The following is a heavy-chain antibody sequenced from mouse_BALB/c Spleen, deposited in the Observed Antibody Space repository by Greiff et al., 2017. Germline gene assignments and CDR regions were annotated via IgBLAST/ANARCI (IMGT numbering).Heavy chain of an antibody. D-gene: IGHD1-1*01. Sequence: LMESGGGLVQPGGSLKLSCAASGFTFSSYGMSWVRQTPDKRLELVATINSNGGSTYYPDSVKGRFTISRDNAKNTLYLQMSSLKSEDTAMYYCARDYYGSSYWGQGTLVTVSA. CDR1: GFTFSSYG. J-gene: IGHJ3*01. CDR3: ARDYYGSSY. CDR2: INSNGGST. V-gene: IGHV5-6-3*01.